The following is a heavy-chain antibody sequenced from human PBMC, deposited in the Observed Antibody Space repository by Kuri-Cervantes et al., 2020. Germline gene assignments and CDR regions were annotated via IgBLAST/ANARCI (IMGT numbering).Heavy chain of an antibody. CDR2: ISSSSSTR. CDR1: GFTFSSYS. J-gene: IGHJ4*02. V-gene: IGHV3-48*01. CDR3: SKSVVVPAAPYYFDY. Sequence: GESLKIPWAAFGFTFSSYSMNWVRQAPGKGREGVSYISSSSSTRYSADSVKGRFTISRDNAKNSLYLQMNSLRAEDTAVYYGSKSVVVPAAPYYFDYWGQGTLVTVSS. D-gene: IGHD2-2*01.